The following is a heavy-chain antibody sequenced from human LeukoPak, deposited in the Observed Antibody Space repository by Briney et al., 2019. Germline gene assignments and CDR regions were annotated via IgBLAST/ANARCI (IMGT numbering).Heavy chain of an antibody. CDR1: GFTFSSYG. D-gene: IGHD6-19*01. V-gene: IGHV3-33*06. Sequence: PGGSLRLSCAASGFTFSSYGRHWVRQAPGKGLEWVAVIWYDGSNKYYADSVKGRFTISRDNSKNTLNLQMNSLRAEDTAVYYCAKDLSNRDSGWYGFFDYWGQGTLVTVSS. J-gene: IGHJ4*02. CDR3: AKDLSNRDSGWYGFFDY. CDR2: IWYDGSNK.